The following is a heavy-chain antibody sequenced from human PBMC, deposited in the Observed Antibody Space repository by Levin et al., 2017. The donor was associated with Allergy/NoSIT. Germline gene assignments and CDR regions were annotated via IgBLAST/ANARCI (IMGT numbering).Heavy chain of an antibody. CDR1: GGSVSSGHYY. V-gene: IGHV4-61*01. CDR2: VHFTGNT. J-gene: IGHJ4*02. Sequence: TVPGGSVSSGHYYWSWIRQTPGKELEWIGNVHFTGNTNYNPSLKSRVSMSVDTSKNQISLKRTSVTAADTAVYYCARDARVVGATALDYWGQGTLVTVSS. D-gene: IGHD1-26*01. CDR3: ARDARVVGATALDY.